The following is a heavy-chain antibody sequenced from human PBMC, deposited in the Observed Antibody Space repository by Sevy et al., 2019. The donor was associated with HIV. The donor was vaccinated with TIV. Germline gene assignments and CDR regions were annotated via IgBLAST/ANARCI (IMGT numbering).Heavy chain of an antibody. CDR2: ISSSSSYI. J-gene: IGHJ4*02. CDR3: ARWDADRRWYFDY. D-gene: IGHD1-26*01. Sequence: GGSLRLSCAASGFTFSSYSMNWVRQAPGKGLEWVSSISSSSSYIYHADSVKGRFTISRDNAKNSLHLQMNSLRAEDTAVYYCARWDADRRWYFDYWGQGILVTVSS. V-gene: IGHV3-21*01. CDR1: GFTFSSYS.